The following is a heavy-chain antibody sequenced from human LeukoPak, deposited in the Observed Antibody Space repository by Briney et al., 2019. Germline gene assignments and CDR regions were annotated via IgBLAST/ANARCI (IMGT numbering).Heavy chain of an antibody. Sequence: SQTLSLTCAISGDSVSSNSAAWNWIRQSPSRGLEWLGRTYYRSKWYNDYAVSVKSRITINPGTSKNQFSLQLNSVTPEDTAVYYCARGSMVRGVIMVDYWGQGTLVTVSS. V-gene: IGHV6-1*01. J-gene: IGHJ4*02. CDR2: TYYRSKWYN. D-gene: IGHD3-10*01. CDR1: GDSVSSNSAA. CDR3: ARGSMVRGVIMVDY.